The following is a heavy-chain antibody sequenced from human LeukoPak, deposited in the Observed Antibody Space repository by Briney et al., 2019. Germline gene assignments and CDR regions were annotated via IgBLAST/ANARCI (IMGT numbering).Heavy chain of an antibody. Sequence: PGGSLRLSCAVSGFTVDSAFVTWVRQPPGKGLECVGRIKSKADGGTIDYAAPVKGRFTISRDDSKNRLFLQMSSLKTEDTAVYYCTAKPCVSVCDYWGQGTLVTVSS. D-gene: IGHD2-8*01. V-gene: IGHV3-15*01. CDR3: TAKPCVSVCDY. CDR1: GFTVDSAF. J-gene: IGHJ4*02. CDR2: IKSKADGGTI.